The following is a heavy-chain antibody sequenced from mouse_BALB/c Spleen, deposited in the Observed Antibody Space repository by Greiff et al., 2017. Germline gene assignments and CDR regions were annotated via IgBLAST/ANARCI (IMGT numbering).Heavy chain of an antibody. V-gene: IGHV3-6*02. CDR2: ISYDGSN. Sequence: EVQLQESGPGLVKPSQSLSLTCSVTGYSITSGYYWNWIRQFPGNKLEWMGYISYDGSNNYNPSLKNRISITRDTSKNQFFLKLNSVTTEDTATYYCARDLLWLRRETLGAYWGQGTLVTVSA. J-gene: IGHJ3*01. CDR1: GYSITSGYY. CDR3: ARDLLWLRRETLGAY. D-gene: IGHD2-2*01.